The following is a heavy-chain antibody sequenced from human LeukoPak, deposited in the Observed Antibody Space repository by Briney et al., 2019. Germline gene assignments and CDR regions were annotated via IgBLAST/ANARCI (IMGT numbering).Heavy chain of an antibody. J-gene: IGHJ4*02. CDR1: GGSISSGNYH. V-gene: IGHV4-61*02. Sequence: PSETLSLTCTVSGGSISSGNYHWSWIRQPAGKGLEWIGRIYTSGSTNYNPSLKSRVTISVDTSKNQFSLKLSSVTAADTAVYYCQGQALLWFGEFRDYWGQGTLVTVSS. CDR3: QGQALLWFGEFRDY. CDR2: IYTSGST. D-gene: IGHD3-10*01.